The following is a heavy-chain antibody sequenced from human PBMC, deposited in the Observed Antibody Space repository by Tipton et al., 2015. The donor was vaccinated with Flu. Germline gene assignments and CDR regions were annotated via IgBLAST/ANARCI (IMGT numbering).Heavy chain of an antibody. CDR2: FSPMFDAP. CDR1: GGTFNNYA. J-gene: IGHJ6*02. D-gene: IGHD2-2*02. Sequence: QLVQSGAEVKKPGASVKVSCMASGGTFNNYAISWVRQAPGQGLEWMGGFSPMFDAPNYAPNFQDRVTIAADESTSTAYMELSSLRFEDAAVYYCAGGIPIASCYTCYSYALVVWGQGTTVTVSS. CDR3: AGGIPIASCYTCYSYALVV. V-gene: IGHV1-69*01.